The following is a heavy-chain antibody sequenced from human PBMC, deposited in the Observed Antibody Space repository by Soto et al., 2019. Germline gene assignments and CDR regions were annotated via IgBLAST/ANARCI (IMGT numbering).Heavy chain of an antibody. CDR2: IYYSGST. Sequence: QVQLLESGPGLVKPSQTLSLTCTVSGGSISSGGYYWSWIRQHPGKGLEWIGYIYYSGSTYYNPSHKSRVTISVDTSKNQFSLKLSSVTAADPAVYYCARGPGIMAKIDYWGQGTLVTVSS. D-gene: IGHD3-16*01. J-gene: IGHJ4*02. V-gene: IGHV4-31*03. CDR1: GGSISSGGYY. CDR3: ARGPGIMAKIDY.